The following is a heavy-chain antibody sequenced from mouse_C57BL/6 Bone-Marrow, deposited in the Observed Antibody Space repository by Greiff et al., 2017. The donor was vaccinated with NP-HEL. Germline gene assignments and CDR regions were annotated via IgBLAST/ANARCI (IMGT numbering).Heavy chain of an antibody. CDR3: ARISYYAMDY. J-gene: IGHJ4*01. CDR1: GYSITSGYY. V-gene: IGHV3-6*01. CDR2: ISYDGSN. Sequence: EVQLQESGPGLVKPSQSLSLTCSVTGYSITSGYYWNWIRQFPGNKLEWMGYISYDGSNNYNPSLKNRISITRGTSKNQFFLKLNSVTTEDTATYYCARISYYAMDYWGQGTSVTVSS.